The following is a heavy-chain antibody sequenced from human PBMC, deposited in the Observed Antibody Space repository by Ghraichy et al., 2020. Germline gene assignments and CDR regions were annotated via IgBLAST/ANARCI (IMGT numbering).Heavy chain of an antibody. CDR1: GYSFTSYW. CDR2: IYPGDSDT. V-gene: IGHV5-51*01. D-gene: IGHD5-18*01. J-gene: IGHJ6*03. CDR3: ARQGYSYGYIGYYYMDV. Sequence: GESLNISCKGSGYSFTSYWIGWVRQMPGKGLEWMGIIYPGDSDTRYSPSFQGQVTISADKSISTAYLQWSSLKASDTAMYYCARQGYSYGYIGYYYMDVWGKGTTVTVSS.